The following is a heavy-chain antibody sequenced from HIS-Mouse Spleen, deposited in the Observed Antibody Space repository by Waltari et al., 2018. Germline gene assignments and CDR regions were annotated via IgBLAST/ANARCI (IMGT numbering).Heavy chain of an antibody. CDR1: VGSLRTSSSL. J-gene: IGHJ2*01. CDR3: AREIPYSSSWYDWYFDL. Sequence: QLQLQESGPGLVKPSETLSLTCTVSVGSLRTSSSLWGWIRQPPGKGLEWIGSIYYSGSTYYNPSLKSRVTISVDTSKNQFSLKLSSVTAADTAVYYCAREIPYSSSWYDWYFDLWGRGTLVTVSS. CDR2: IYYSGST. V-gene: IGHV4-39*07. D-gene: IGHD6-13*01.